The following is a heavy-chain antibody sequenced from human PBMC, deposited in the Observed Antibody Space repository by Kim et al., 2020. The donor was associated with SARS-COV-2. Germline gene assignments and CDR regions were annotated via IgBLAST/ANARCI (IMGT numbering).Heavy chain of an antibody. CDR2: IYYSGST. CDR1: GGSISSSSYY. CDR3: GFLFRSSSRPHFDY. Sequence: SETLSLTCTVSGGSISSSSYYWGWIRQPPGKGLEWIGSIYYSGSTYYNPSLKSRVTISVDTSKNQFSLKLSSVTAADTAVYYCGFLFRSSSRPHFDYWGQGTLVTVSS. D-gene: IGHD6-6*01. V-gene: IGHV4-39*01. J-gene: IGHJ4*02.